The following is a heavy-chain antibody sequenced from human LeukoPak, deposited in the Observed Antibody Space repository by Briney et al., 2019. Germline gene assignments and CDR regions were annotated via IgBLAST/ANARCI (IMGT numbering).Heavy chain of an antibody. J-gene: IGHJ4*02. V-gene: IGHV4-31*03. CDR3: ARLHRAEPYYFDY. CDR1: GGSISSGGYY. CDR2: IYYSGST. Sequence: PSETLSLTCTVSGGSISSGGYYWSWIRQHPGKGLEWIGYIYYSGSTYYNPSLKSRVTISVDTSKNQFSLKLSSVTAADTAVYYCARLHRAEPYYFDYWGQGTLVTVSS. D-gene: IGHD1-14*01.